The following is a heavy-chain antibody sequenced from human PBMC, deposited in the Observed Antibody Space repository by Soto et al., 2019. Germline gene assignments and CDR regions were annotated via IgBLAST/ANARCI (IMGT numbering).Heavy chain of an antibody. CDR1: GFTFSNYG. V-gene: IGHV3-30*18. Sequence: GGSLRLSCAASGFTFSNYGMHWVRQAPGKGLEWVAVISYDGSSKYYADSVKGRFTISRDNSKNTLYLQMSSLRAEDTAVYYCAKMEGFNWNYYYYYYGMDGWGQGTTVTVSS. CDR3: AKMEGFNWNYYYYYYGMDG. CDR2: ISYDGSSK. J-gene: IGHJ6*02. D-gene: IGHD1-7*01.